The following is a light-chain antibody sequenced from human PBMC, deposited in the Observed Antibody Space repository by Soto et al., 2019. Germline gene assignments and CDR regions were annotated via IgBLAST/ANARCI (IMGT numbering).Light chain of an antibody. CDR2: LNSDGSH. V-gene: IGLV4-69*02. J-gene: IGLJ2*01. CDR3: QTWGRGIVV. Sequence: QLVLTQSPSASASLGASVNLTCTLTSGHRTYSIAWHQQQPERGPRFLMRLNSDGSHSKGDGIPDRFSGSSSVAERYLTISSLQSEDEADYYCQTWGRGIVVFGGGTKLTVL. CDR1: SGHRTYS.